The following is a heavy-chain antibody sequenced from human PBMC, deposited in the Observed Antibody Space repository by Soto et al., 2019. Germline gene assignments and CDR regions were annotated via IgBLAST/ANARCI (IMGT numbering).Heavy chain of an antibody. V-gene: IGHV1-2*02. D-gene: IGHD3-22*01. CDR1: GYTFTGYY. CDR3: ARVVGTMIVVVITNNWFDP. Sequence: ASVKVSCKASGYTFTGYYMHWVRQAPGQGLEWMGWINPNSGGTNYAQKFQGRVTMTRDTSISTAYMELRSLRSDDTAVYYCARVVGTMIVVVITNNWFDPWGQGTLVTVSS. J-gene: IGHJ5*02. CDR2: INPNSGGT.